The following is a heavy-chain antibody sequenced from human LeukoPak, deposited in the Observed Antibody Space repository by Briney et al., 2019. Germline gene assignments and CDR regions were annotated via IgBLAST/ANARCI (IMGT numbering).Heavy chain of an antibody. D-gene: IGHD6-13*01. J-gene: IGHJ4*02. CDR2: LYYSGST. CDR3: ARGGSSWQSFDY. Sequence: SETLSLTCIVSGGSISTYYWSWIRQPPGKGLEWIGYLYYSGSTSYNPSLKSRVTISVDTSRNQFSLKLRSVTAADTAVYYCARGGSSWQSFDYWGQGTLVTVSS. V-gene: IGHV4-59*12. CDR1: GGSISTYY.